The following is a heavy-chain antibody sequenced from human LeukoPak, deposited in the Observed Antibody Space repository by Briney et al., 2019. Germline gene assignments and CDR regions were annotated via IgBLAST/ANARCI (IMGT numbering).Heavy chain of an antibody. CDR2: NK. Sequence: HPGGSLRLSCAASGFTFSSYDIHWVRQAPGKGLEWLAFNKYYADSVRGRFTISRDNSKNTLYLQMNSLRAEDTAVYFCAKGSKAVLFTRDHYMDVWGKRTTVTISS. J-gene: IGHJ6*03. CDR3: AKGSKAVLFTRDHYMDV. CDR1: GFTFSSYD. V-gene: IGHV3-30*02. D-gene: IGHD6-19*01.